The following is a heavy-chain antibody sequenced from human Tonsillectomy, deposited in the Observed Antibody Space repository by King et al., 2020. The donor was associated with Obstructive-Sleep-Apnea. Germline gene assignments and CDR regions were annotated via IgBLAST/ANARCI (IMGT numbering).Heavy chain of an antibody. D-gene: IGHD3-22*01. CDR1: EFTFNNFL. CDR3: ARDYYYDNNDYNHVPAGAVLAY. V-gene: IGHV3-30*04. CDR2: ISFDGTKT. J-gene: IGHJ4*02. Sequence: HVQLVESGGGVVQPGRSLRISCKASEFTFNNFLMHWVRQAPGKGLEWVAAISFDGTKTYYADSMKGRFTISRDTSKNTLSLQMTNLRPEDAAVYSCARDYYYDNNDYNHVPAGAVLAYWGQGTLVTVSS.